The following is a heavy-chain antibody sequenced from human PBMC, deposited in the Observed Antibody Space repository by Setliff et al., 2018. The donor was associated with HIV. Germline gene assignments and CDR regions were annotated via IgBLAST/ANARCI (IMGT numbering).Heavy chain of an antibody. CDR2: INPNSGGT. D-gene: IGHD3-22*01. CDR1: GYTFTGYY. J-gene: IGHJ4*02. V-gene: IGHV1-2*02. CDR3: ARGGNFYYDSSSSLCDY. Sequence: ASVKVSCKASGYTFTGYYMQWVRQAPGQGLELMGWINPNSGGTNYAQKFQGRVTMTRDTSISTAYMELSRLRSDDTAVYYCARGGNFYYDSSSSLCDYWGQGALVTVSS.